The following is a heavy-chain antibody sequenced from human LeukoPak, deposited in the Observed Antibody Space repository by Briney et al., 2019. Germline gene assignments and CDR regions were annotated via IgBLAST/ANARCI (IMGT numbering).Heavy chain of an antibody. Sequence: PSETLSLTCAVYGGSFSGYYWSWIRQPPGKGLEWIGEINHSGSTNYNPSLKSRVTISVDTSKNQFSLKLSSVTAADTAVYYCARARVVASHWGQGTLVTVSS. CDR1: GGSFSGYY. V-gene: IGHV4-34*01. D-gene: IGHD5-12*01. CDR2: INHSGST. CDR3: ARARVVASH. J-gene: IGHJ4*02.